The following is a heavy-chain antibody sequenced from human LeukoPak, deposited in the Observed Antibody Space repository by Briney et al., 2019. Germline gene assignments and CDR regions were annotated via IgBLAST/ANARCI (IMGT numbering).Heavy chain of an antibody. CDR2: IIPIFGTA. Sequence: RGASVTVSCKASGGTFSSYAISWVRQAPGQGLEWMGGIIPIFGTANYAQKFQGRVTITADESTSTAYMELSSLRSEDTAVYYCASCDWGPKYYYYYYGMDVWGQGTTVTVSS. CDR3: ASCDWGPKYYYYYYGMDV. J-gene: IGHJ6*02. CDR1: GGTFSSYA. V-gene: IGHV1-69*13. D-gene: IGHD7-27*01.